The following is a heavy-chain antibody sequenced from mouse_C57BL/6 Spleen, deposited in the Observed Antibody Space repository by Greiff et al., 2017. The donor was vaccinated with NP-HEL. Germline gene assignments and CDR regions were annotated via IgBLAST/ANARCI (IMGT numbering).Heavy chain of an antibody. Sequence: VQLQQPGAELVRPGSSVKLSCKASGYTFTSYWMDWVKQRPGQGLEWIGNIYPSDSETHYNQKFKDKATLTVDKSSSTAYMQLSSLTSEDSAVYYCATGSSGYGFAYWGQGTLVTVSA. D-gene: IGHD3-2*02. CDR3: ATGSSGYGFAY. CDR2: IYPSDSET. V-gene: IGHV1-61*01. J-gene: IGHJ3*01. CDR1: GYTFTSYW.